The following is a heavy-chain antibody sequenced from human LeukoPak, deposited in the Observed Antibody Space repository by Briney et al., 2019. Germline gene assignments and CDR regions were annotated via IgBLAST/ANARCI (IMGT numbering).Heavy chain of an antibody. CDR2: ISTSSSTK. V-gene: IGHV3-48*01. CDR3: DRDQKRAARILGATTEWVYFYFMDV. D-gene: IGHD1-26*01. Sequence: QTGGSLRLSCAASGFTFSDYSMTWVRQAPGKGLEWVSYISTSSSTKYYADSVKGRFTIYRDNAKNSLYLQVNNLRAEDTAVYYCDRDQKRAARILGATTEWVYFYFMDVWGEGTTVTVSS. CDR1: GFTFSDYS. J-gene: IGHJ6*03.